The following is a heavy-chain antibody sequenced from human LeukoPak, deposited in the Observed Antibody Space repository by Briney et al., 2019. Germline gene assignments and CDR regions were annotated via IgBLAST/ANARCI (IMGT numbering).Heavy chain of an antibody. V-gene: IGHV3-33*01. CDR3: ARDRAARTLDY. J-gene: IGHJ4*02. D-gene: IGHD6-6*01. CDR2: IWYDGSDK. Sequence: PGGSLRLSCATSGFTFSGYGMHWVRQAPGKGLEWVAVIWYDGSDKYYADSVKGRFTISRDNSKNTLYLQVNSLRAEDTAVYYCARDRAARTLDYWGQGTLVTVSS. CDR1: GFTFSGYG.